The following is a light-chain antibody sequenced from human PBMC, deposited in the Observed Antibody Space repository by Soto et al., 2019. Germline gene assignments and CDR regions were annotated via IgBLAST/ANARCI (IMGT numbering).Light chain of an antibody. V-gene: IGKV3-15*01. CDR1: QSVSNN. J-gene: IGKJ1*01. CDR2: GAS. Sequence: EIVMTQSPATLSVSPGERATLSCRASQSVSNNLAWYQKKPGQAPRLLIYGASTRATGIPARFSGSGSGTELTLTTSCLQSEDFAFYFCQQYNNWWTFGQGTRVDIK. CDR3: QQYNNWWT.